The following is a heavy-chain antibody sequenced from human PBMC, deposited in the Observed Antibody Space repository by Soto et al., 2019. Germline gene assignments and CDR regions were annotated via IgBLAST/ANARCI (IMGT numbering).Heavy chain of an antibody. Sequence: LRLSCAASGFTFSSYSMNWARQAPGKGLEWVSSISSSSSYIYYADSVKGRFTISRDNAKNSLYLQMNSLRAEDTAVYYCARIHVEGWERLYLYYYGMDVWGQGTTVTVSS. CDR1: GFTFSSYS. V-gene: IGHV3-21*01. J-gene: IGHJ6*02. D-gene: IGHD1-26*01. CDR2: ISSSSSYI. CDR3: ARIHVEGWERLYLYYYGMDV.